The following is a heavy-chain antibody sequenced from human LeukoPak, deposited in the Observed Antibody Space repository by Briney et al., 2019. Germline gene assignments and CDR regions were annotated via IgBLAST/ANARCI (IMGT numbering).Heavy chain of an antibody. CDR2: ISGSGGST. J-gene: IGHJ3*02. V-gene: IGHV3-23*01. D-gene: IGHD7-27*01. CDR3: AKDRDWGTAFDI. Sequence: GGSLRLSCAASGFTFSSYAMSWVRQAPGKGLEWVSAISGSGGSTYYADSAKGRFTISRDNSRNTLYLQLNSLKADDTAVYYCAKDRDWGTAFDIWGQGTMVTVSS. CDR1: GFTFSSYA.